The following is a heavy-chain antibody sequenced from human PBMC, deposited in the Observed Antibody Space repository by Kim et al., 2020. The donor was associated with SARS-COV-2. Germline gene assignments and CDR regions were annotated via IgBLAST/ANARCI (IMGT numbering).Heavy chain of an antibody. D-gene: IGHD6-19*01. J-gene: IGHJ4*02. Sequence: SETLSLTCTVSGGSISSYYWSWIRQPPGKGLEWVGDIYYSGSTNYNPSLKSRVTITVNTSKNQFSLKLSPVTAADTAVYYCAALTRSGGRIAVAGTYFDYWGAGNLLSVS. V-gene: IGHV4-59*08. CDR3: AALTRSGGRIAVAGTYFDY. CDR2: IYYSGST. CDR1: GGSISSYY.